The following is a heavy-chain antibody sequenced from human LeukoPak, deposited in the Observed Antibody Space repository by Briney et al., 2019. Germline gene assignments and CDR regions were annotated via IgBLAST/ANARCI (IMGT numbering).Heavy chain of an antibody. CDR2: MNPNSGNT. D-gene: IGHD5-12*01. CDR3: ARGTGSWLRLTRWFDP. CDR1: GYTFTNYD. V-gene: IGHV1-8*01. J-gene: IGHJ5*02. Sequence: ASVKVSCKASGYTFTNYDINWVRQATGQGLEWMGWMNPNSGNTDYAQKFQGRVTMTRNASISTAYMELSSLVSEDTAVYYCARGTGSWLRLTRWFDPWGQGTLVTVSS.